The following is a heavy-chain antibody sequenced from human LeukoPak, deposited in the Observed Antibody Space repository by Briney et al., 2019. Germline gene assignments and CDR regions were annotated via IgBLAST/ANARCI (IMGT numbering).Heavy chain of an antibody. J-gene: IGHJ4*02. CDR1: GFTFSSYW. V-gene: IGHV3-74*01. CDR3: ASGLPPGIIDY. CDR2: INSDGSST. D-gene: IGHD1-14*01. Sequence: GGSLRLSCAAPGFTFSSYWMHWVRQAPGKGLVWVSRINSDGSSTSYADSVKGRFTISRDNAKNTLYLQMNSLRAEDTAVYYCASGLPPGIIDYWGQGTLVTVSS.